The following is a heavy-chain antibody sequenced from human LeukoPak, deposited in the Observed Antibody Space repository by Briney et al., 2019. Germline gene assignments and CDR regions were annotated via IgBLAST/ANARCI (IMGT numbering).Heavy chain of an antibody. CDR1: GGSIGTYY. V-gene: IGHV4-59*01. CDR2: IYYSGIA. J-gene: IGHJ4*02. D-gene: IGHD5-12*01. Sequence: SETLSLTCTVSGGSIGTYYWSWLRQPPGKGLEWIGYIYYSGIANYNPSLTSRVTISVDTSKNQFSLKLSSVTAADTAVYYCARGDDYKSTLFDYWGQGALVTVSS. CDR3: ARGDDYKSTLFDY.